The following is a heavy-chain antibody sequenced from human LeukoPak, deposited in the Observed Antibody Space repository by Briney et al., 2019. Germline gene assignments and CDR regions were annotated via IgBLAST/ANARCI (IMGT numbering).Heavy chain of an antibody. V-gene: IGHV1-69*04. CDR2: IIPILGIA. D-gene: IGHD5-18*01. CDR1: GGTFSSYA. J-gene: IGHJ4*02. Sequence: GASVKVSCKASGGTFSSYASSWVRQAPGQGLEWMGRIIPILGIANYAQKFRGRVTITADKSTGTAYMELSSLRSEDTAVYYCARVQDTAMVYYFDYWGQGTLVTVSS. CDR3: ARVQDTAMVYYFDY.